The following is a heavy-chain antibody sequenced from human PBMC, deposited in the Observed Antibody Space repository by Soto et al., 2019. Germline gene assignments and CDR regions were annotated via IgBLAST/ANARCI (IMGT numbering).Heavy chain of an antibody. CDR2: ITGNSARI. Sequence: GGSLRLSCAASDSTIRRYAMSWVRQAPGKGMEWVSGITGNSARIYYADSVKGRFSISRDNSKNTLYLQMDTLRAEDTAVYYCAKNGDFDYDAFDVWGQGTVVTVSS. J-gene: IGHJ3*01. D-gene: IGHD3-16*01. CDR3: AKNGDFDYDAFDV. CDR1: DSTIRRYA. V-gene: IGHV3-23*01.